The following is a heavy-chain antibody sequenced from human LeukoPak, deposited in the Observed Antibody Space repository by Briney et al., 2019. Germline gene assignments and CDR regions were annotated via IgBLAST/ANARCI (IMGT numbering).Heavy chain of an antibody. CDR3: ASPRMSTGASGYFQH. J-gene: IGHJ1*01. V-gene: IGHV1-2*02. CDR1: GYTFTGYY. D-gene: IGHD5/OR15-5a*01. Sequence: ASVKVSCKASGYTFTGYYMHWVRQAPGQGLEWMGWINPNSGGTNYAQKFQGRVTITTDESTSTAYMELSSLRSEDTAVYYCASPRMSTGASGYFQHWGQGTLVTVSS. CDR2: INPNSGGT.